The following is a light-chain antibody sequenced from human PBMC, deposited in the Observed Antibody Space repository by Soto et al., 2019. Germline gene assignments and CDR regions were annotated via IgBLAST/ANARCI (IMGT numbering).Light chain of an antibody. CDR3: MQVLKSSLT. Sequence: EIALTQSPLSLPVTPGGPASISCRSSQTLLHSSGYNYVDWYLQKPGQSPQLLIYLVSNRASGVTERFSGSGSGTDFTLKISRVEDDDVGHYYCMQVLKSSLTFGQGTTLDI. CDR2: LVS. V-gene: IGKV2-28*01. J-gene: IGKJ1*01. CDR1: QTLLHSSGYNY.